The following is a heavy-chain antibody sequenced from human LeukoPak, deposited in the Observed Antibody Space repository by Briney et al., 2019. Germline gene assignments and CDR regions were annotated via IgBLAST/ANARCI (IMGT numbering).Heavy chain of an antibody. CDR1: GYTFTNSY. CDR3: ARDTWMQNRGWAFDI. CDR2: INPGGGAT. J-gene: IGHJ3*02. V-gene: IGHV1-46*01. D-gene: IGHD5-18*01. Sequence: ASVKVSCKASGYTFTNSYMHWVRQAPGQGLEWMGIINPGGGATSYAQRFQDRITMTRDTSTTTVYMELSSLRFGDTAKYYCARDTWMQNRGWAFDIWGQGTMVTVSS.